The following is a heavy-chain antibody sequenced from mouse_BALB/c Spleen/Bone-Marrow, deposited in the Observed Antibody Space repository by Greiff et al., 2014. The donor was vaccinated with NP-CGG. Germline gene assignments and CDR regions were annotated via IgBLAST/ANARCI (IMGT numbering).Heavy chain of an antibody. Sequence: ESGPGLVAPSQSLSITCTVSGFSLTSYGVRWVRQPPGKGLEWLGVIWAGGSTNYNSALMSRLSISKDNSKSQVFLKMNSLQTDDTAMYYCARDPIYYDYDWYFDVWGAGTTVTVSS. J-gene: IGHJ1*01. D-gene: IGHD2-4*01. CDR1: GFSLTSYG. CDR3: ARDPIYYDYDWYFDV. V-gene: IGHV2-9*02. CDR2: IWAGGST.